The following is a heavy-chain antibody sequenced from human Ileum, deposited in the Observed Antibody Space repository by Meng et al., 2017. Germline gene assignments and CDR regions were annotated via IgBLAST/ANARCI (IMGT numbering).Heavy chain of an antibody. D-gene: IGHD3-16*02. CDR1: GDSLGTHY. CDR3: ARSFHESSWGSYRYLFGL. CDR2: VFYSGST. V-gene: IGHV4-59*11. J-gene: IGHJ4*02. Sequence: QVQLQGSGPGLVKPSETLSLACTVSGDSLGTHYWSWIRQPPGKGLEWIGYVFYSGSTNYNPSLKSRVAISVDTSKNQVSLKLTSVTAADMAVYYCARSFHESSWGSYRYLFGLWGQGALVTVSS.